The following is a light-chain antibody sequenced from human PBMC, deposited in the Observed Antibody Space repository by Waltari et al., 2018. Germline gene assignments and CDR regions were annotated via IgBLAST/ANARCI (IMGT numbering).Light chain of an antibody. CDR2: DVS. CDR3: SSYTSSSTLV. V-gene: IGLV2-14*03. CDR1: TSHFFGYNY. J-gene: IGLJ2*01. Sequence: SALTQPASVFRSPLHPFTISCTRPTSHFFGYNYVFWYQQHPGKPPKLMLYDVSNRPSGVSKRFSGSKSGNTASLTISGLQAEDEGDYYCSSYTSSSTLVFGGGTKLTVL.